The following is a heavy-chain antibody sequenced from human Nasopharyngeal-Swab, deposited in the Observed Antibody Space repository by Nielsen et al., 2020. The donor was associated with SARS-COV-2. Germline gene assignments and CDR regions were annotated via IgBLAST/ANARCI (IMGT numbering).Heavy chain of an antibody. CDR3: AKANVLFWFGQFKYDRFDI. CDR1: GFTSNNYG. D-gene: IGHD3-10*01. V-gene: IGHV3-30*18. CDR2: ISHEGSKK. J-gene: IGHJ3*02. Sequence: GGSLRLLCTASGFTSNNYGMHWACQVPGKGLEWVDVISHEGSKKFYAEYVDGRFTISRDYSKSTLYLQMDSLRIEDTAMYYCAKANVLFWFGQFKYDRFDIWGQGTMGTVSS.